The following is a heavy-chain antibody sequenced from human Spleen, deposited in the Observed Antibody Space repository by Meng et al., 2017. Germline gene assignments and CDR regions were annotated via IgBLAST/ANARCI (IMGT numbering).Heavy chain of an antibody. CDR3: ARFGYQTYDSRGYSAY. CDR1: NSSISSAYY. D-gene: IGHD3-22*01. J-gene: IGHJ4*02. Sequence: SETLSLTCTVSNSSISSAYYWGWIRQPPGSGLEWIGSIYHSGSTYYNPSLKSRVTISVDTSKNQFSLKLSSVTAADTAVYYCARFGYQTYDSRGYSAYWGQGTLVTVSS. V-gene: IGHV4-38-2*02. CDR2: IYHSGST.